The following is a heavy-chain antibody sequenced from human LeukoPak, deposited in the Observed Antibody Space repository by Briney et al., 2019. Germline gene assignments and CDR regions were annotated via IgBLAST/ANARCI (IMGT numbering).Heavy chain of an antibody. CDR3: ARYTAQYSGYDITFDY. D-gene: IGHD5-12*01. CDR1: GFTFSSYS. J-gene: IGHJ4*02. V-gene: IGHV3-48*02. Sequence: GGSLRLSCAASGFTFSSYSMNWVRQAPGKGLEWVSYISSSSSTIYYADSVKGRFTISRDNAKNSLYLQMNSLRDEDTAVYYCARYTAQYSGYDITFDYWGQGTLVTVSS. CDR2: ISSSSSTI.